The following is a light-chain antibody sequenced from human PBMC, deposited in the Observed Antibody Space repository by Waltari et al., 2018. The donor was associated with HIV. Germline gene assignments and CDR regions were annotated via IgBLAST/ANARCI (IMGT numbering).Light chain of an antibody. CDR1: QYINTF. V-gene: IGKV1-39*01. J-gene: IGKJ1*01. CDR3: QQSYTVPWT. Sequence: DIQMTQSPSSLSASVGDRVTITCRASQYINTFLNWYQQKPGKAPKLLISVASNLQTGVPSRFTGSGSGTDFTLTLSSLQPEDCATYYCQQSYTVPWTFGQGTKV. CDR2: VAS.